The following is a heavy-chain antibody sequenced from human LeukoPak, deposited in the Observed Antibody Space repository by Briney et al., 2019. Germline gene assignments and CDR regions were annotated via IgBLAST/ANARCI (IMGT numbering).Heavy chain of an antibody. Sequence: PGGSLRLSCAASGFTFSSYGMHWVRQAPGKGLEWVAFIRYDGSNKYYADSVKGRFTISRDNSKNTLYLQMNSLRAEDTAVYYCAKDGHYDILTGYYRELDYWGQGTLVTVSS. D-gene: IGHD3-9*01. CDR3: AKDGHYDILTGYYRELDY. J-gene: IGHJ4*02. V-gene: IGHV3-30*02. CDR2: IRYDGSNK. CDR1: GFTFSSYG.